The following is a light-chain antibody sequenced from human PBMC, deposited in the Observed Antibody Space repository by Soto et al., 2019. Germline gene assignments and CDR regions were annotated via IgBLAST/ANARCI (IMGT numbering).Light chain of an antibody. Sequence: DVVMTQSPLSLSVTLGQPASISCRSSQGLVYSDGNTFLNWFHQRPGQSPRRLIYQVSNRDSGVPDRFSGSGSGTDYTLTISGVEVEDVGIYYCVQGTHWPWTFGQGTKVEIK. J-gene: IGKJ1*01. CDR2: QVS. CDR1: QGLVYSDGNTF. CDR3: VQGTHWPWT. V-gene: IGKV2-30*01.